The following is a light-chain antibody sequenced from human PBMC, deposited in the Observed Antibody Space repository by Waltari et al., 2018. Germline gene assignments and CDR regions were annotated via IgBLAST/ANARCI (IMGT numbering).Light chain of an antibody. Sequence: TLSPATPSLSPGERAILSCRASQSVVSYIAWYQQKPGQAPKLLIYEATSLESGVPASFSGSGSGTEFTLTISSLQPDDFAAYYCQQYNSYPITFGPGTKVDI. J-gene: IGKJ3*01. CDR1: QSVVSY. CDR3: QQYNSYPIT. V-gene: IGKV1-5*03. CDR2: EAT.